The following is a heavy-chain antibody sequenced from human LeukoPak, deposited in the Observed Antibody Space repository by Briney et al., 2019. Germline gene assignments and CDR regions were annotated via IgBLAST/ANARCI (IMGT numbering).Heavy chain of an antibody. V-gene: IGHV5-51*01. Sequence: GASLQISCEGSGSSFTSYWIGWVRQLPGKGLEWMGIIYPRDSDTRYSPSFQGQVTMSVDKSISTAYLQWSSLKASDTAMYYCASGGYSGYGRYFEYWGQGTLVTVSS. D-gene: IGHD5-12*01. CDR2: IYPRDSDT. CDR3: ASGGYSGYGRYFEY. CDR1: GSSFTSYW. J-gene: IGHJ4*02.